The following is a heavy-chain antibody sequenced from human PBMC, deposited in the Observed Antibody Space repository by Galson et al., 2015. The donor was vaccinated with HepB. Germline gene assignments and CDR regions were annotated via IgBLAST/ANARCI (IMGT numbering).Heavy chain of an antibody. Sequence: SLRLSCAASGVTFSSYAMSWVRQAPGKGLDWVSAITGSSGDTYYADSVKGRFIISRDSSKNTLYLQMNSLRAEDTAVYYCAREFGVVDPYFDYWGQGTLLTVSS. V-gene: IGHV3-23*01. CDR1: GVTFSSYA. CDR2: ITGSSGDT. CDR3: AREFGVVDPYFDY. D-gene: IGHD3-16*01. J-gene: IGHJ4*02.